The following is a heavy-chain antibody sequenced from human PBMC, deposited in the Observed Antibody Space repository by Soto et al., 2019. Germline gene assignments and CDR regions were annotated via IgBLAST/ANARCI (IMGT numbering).Heavy chain of an antibody. J-gene: IGHJ4*02. Sequence: SETRSLTWIVSDGSVNSGNYYWIWIRQPPGKGLEWIGHIYYIGTTDYNPSLKSRVTISVDTSKNQFSLKVTSVTAADTAVYFCAREEKQLSRYGGDFDYWGQGILVTVSS. CDR2: IYYIGTT. V-gene: IGHV4-61*01. D-gene: IGHD3-16*01. CDR1: DGSVNSGNYY. CDR3: AREEKQLSRYGGDFDY.